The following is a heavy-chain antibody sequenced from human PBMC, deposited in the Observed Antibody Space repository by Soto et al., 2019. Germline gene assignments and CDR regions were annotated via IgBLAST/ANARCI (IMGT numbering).Heavy chain of an antibody. CDR1: GGSISSYY. V-gene: IGHV4-59*01. Sequence: PSETLSLTCTVSGGSISSYYWSWIRQPPGKGLEWIGYIYYSGSTNYNPSLKSRVTISVDTSKNKFSLKLSSVTAAGTAVYYCARYYYGSEADYYGMDVWGQGTTVTVSS. J-gene: IGHJ6*02. CDR2: IYYSGST. CDR3: ARYYYGSEADYYGMDV. D-gene: IGHD3-10*01.